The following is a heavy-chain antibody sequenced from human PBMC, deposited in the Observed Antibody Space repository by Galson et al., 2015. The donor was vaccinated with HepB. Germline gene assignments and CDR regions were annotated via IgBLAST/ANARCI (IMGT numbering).Heavy chain of an antibody. V-gene: IGHV1-3*01. J-gene: IGHJ4*02. Sequence: SVKVSCKASGYTFTSYAMHWVRQAPGQRLEWMGWINAGNGNTKYSQKFQGRVTITRDTSASTAYMELSSLRSEDTAVYYCASRIAARPWLLGGFDWGQGTLVTVSS. CDR3: ASRIAARPWLLGGFD. CDR1: GYTFTSYA. D-gene: IGHD6-6*01. CDR2: INAGNGNT.